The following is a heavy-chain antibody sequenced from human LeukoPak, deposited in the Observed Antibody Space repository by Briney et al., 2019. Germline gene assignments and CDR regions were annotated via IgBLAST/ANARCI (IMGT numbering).Heavy chain of an antibody. CDR2: ISGGGGST. D-gene: IGHD3-22*01. V-gene: IGHV3-23*01. Sequence: GGSLRLSCAASGFTFTSYSMNWVRQAPGKGLEWVSPISGGGGSTYYADSVKGRFTISRDNSKNTLDLQMNSLRAEDTAVYYCASQTAYYDSSSVPFDYWGQGTLVTVSS. CDR1: GFTFTSYS. CDR3: ASQTAYYDSSSVPFDY. J-gene: IGHJ4*02.